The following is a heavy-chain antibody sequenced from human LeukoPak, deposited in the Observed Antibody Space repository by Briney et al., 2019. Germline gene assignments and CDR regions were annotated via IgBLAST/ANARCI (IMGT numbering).Heavy chain of an antibody. D-gene: IGHD3-3*01. J-gene: IGHJ4*02. CDR3: AKDESGVADSSIDY. Sequence: GGSLRLSCAASGFTFSSYAMTWVRQAPGKGLEWVSAISGSGGSTYYADSVKGRFTISRDNSKNTLYLQMNSLRAEDTAVYYCAKDESGVADSSIDYWGQGTLATVSS. CDR2: ISGSGGST. CDR1: GFTFSSYA. V-gene: IGHV3-23*01.